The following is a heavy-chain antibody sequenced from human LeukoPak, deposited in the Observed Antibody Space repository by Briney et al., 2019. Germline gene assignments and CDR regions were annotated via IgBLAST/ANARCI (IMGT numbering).Heavy chain of an antibody. Sequence: SETLSLTCTVSGSSITSYHWTWIRQPAGKGLECIGRLFASGTTNFNPSLKSRVTISGDKTKKQVSLRLSSVTAADTAVYYCARDADGAGQFAPWGPGTRVSVSS. J-gene: IGHJ5*02. CDR1: GSSITSYH. CDR2: LFASGTT. D-gene: IGHD1-26*01. V-gene: IGHV4-4*07. CDR3: ARDADGAGQFAP.